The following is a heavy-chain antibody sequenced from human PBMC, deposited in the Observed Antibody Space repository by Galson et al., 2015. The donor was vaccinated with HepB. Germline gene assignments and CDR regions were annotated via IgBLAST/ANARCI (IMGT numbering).Heavy chain of an antibody. CDR2: ISYDGSNK. CDR3: TRDPVGALPFDY. V-gene: IGHV3-30*03. Sequence: SLRLSCAASGFTFSSYGMHWVRQAPGKGLEWVAVISYDGSNKYYADSVKGRFTISRDNSKNTLYLQMNSLRAEDTAVYYCTRDPVGALPFDYWGQGTQVTVSS. D-gene: IGHD1-26*01. CDR1: GFTFSSYG. J-gene: IGHJ4*02.